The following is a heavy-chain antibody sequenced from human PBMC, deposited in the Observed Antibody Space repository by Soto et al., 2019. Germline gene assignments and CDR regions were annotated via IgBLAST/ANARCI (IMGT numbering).Heavy chain of an antibody. CDR1: GGSISSGGYS. V-gene: IGHV4-30-2*01. CDR3: ARSGYSFGSYWYFDL. Sequence: QPQLLESGSGLVKPSQTLSLTCVYSGGSISSGGYSWSWIRQPPGKGLEWIGYIYHGGSTSYNPSLKRRVSISVDRPKNQFSLRLTSVTAADTAVYYCARSGYSFGSYWYFDLWGRGTLVSVSS. D-gene: IGHD5-18*01. J-gene: IGHJ2*01. CDR2: IYHGGST.